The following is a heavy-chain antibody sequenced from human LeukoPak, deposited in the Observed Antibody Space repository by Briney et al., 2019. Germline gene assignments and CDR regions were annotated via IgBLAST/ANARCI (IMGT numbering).Heavy chain of an antibody. J-gene: IGHJ4*02. D-gene: IGHD3-22*01. CDR2: ISYDGSNK. Sequence: GRSLRLSCAASGFTFSSYGMHWVRQAPGKGLEWVAVISYDGSNKYYADSVKGRFTISRDNSKNTLYLQMNSLGAEDTAVYYCAKDLVTYYYDSSGYYTGSYDYWGQGTLVTVSS. V-gene: IGHV3-30*18. CDR1: GFTFSSYG. CDR3: AKDLVTYYYDSSGYYTGSYDY.